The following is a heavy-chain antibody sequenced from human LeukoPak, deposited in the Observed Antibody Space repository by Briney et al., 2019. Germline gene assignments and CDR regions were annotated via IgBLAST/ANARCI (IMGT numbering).Heavy chain of an antibody. J-gene: IGHJ2*01. Sequence: GGSLRLSCAASGFTFSDYYMSWIRQAPGKGLEWVSSISSSSYIYYADSVKGRFTISRDNAKNSLYLQMNSLRAEDTAVYYCARVSARNYYGDARARGYFDLWGRGTLVTVSS. D-gene: IGHD3-10*01. CDR1: GFTFSDYY. CDR3: ARVSARNYYGDARARGYFDL. V-gene: IGHV3-69-1*01. CDR2: ISSSSYI.